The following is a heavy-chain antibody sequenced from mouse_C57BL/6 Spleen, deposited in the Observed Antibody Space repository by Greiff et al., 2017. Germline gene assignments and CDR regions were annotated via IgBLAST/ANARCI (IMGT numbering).Heavy chain of an antibody. CDR1: GYTFTSYW. J-gene: IGHJ1*03. V-gene: IGHV1-69*01. CDR3: ARCPPNYYGSSYGYFDV. Sequence: QVQLQQSGAELVMPGASVKLSCKASGYTFTSYWMHWVKQRPGQGLEWIGEIDPSDSYTNYNQKFKGKSTLTVAKSSSTAYMQLSSRTSENAAVYYCARCPPNYYGSSYGYFDVWGTGTTVTVSS. D-gene: IGHD1-1*01. CDR2: IDPSDSYT.